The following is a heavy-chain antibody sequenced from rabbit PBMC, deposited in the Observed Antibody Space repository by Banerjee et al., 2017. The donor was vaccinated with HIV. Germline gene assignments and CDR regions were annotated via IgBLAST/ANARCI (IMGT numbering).Heavy chain of an antibody. CDR3: AREDFAYGFYGYAPMDL. CDR2: IYNGDDKT. V-gene: IGHV1S40*01. Sequence: QSLEESGGDLVKPGASLTLTCTASGFTLSSYWMYWVRQTPGKGLKWIACIYNGDDKTYYASWAKGPFTITKTSTTTVTLQMTRLTAADTAAYFCAREDFAYGFYGYAPMDLWGPGTLVTVS. CDR1: GFTLSSYW. J-gene: IGHJ6*01. D-gene: IGHD6-1*01.